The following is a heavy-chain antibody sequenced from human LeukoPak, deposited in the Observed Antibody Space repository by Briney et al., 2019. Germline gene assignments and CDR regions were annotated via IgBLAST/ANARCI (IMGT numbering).Heavy chain of an antibody. D-gene: IGHD4-17*01. V-gene: IGHV3-23*01. CDR1: GSAFENYA. J-gene: IGHJ3*01. Sequence: PAGSMRLSCVAAGSAFENYAVTWVSKATGKGLEWASSITGSGYTRNAESVKGRFTISRDNSVDTLHLQMSSLSAEDTAIYYCGRDPNGDYVGAFDFWGKGTMVTDSS. CDR2: ITGSGYT. CDR3: GRDPNGDYVGAFDF.